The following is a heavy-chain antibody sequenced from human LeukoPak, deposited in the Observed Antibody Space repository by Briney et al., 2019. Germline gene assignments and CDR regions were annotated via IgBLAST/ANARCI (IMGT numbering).Heavy chain of an antibody. J-gene: IGHJ4*02. CDR3: ARVGGRGSIGGDC. CDR2: IKSDGSTT. V-gene: IGHV3-74*03. CDR1: GFTFSDYY. D-gene: IGHD3-10*01. Sequence: GESLRLSCAASGFTFSDYYMSWIRQAPGKGLVWVSRIKSDGSTTTYADFVKGRFTVSRDNAKNTLYLQMSSLRAEDTAMYFCARVGGRGSIGGDCWGQGTLVTVSS.